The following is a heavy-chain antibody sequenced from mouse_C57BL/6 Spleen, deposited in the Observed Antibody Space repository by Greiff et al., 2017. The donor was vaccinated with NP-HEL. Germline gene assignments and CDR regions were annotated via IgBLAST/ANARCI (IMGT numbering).Heavy chain of an antibody. CDR3: TSIYYGNIYYFDY. Sequence: VQLQESGAELVRPGASVTLSCKASGYTFTDYEMHWVKQTPVHGLEWIGTIDPETGDTAYNQKFKGKAILTADKSSNTAYMELRSLTSEDSAVYYCTSIYYGNIYYFDYWGQGTTLTVSS. CDR1: GYTFTDYE. CDR2: IDPETGDT. J-gene: IGHJ2*01. D-gene: IGHD2-1*01. V-gene: IGHV1-15*01.